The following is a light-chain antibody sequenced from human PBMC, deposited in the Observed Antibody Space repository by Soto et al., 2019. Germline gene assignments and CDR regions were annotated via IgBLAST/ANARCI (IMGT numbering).Light chain of an antibody. V-gene: IGKV1-33*01. Sequence: DIQMTQSPSSLSASVGDRVTITCQASHDISNYLNWYQQKPGNAPKLLIYDASKFGTGVPSRFRGSGSGTDFTFTISSLQPEDNATYYCQQFDNVPLTFGGGTKVEIK. CDR1: HDISNY. J-gene: IGKJ4*01. CDR2: DAS. CDR3: QQFDNVPLT.